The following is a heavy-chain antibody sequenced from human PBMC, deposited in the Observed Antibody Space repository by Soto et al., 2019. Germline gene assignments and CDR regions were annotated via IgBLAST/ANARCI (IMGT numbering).Heavy chain of an antibody. D-gene: IGHD3-3*01. V-gene: IGHV3-64D*06. CDR3: VKDRGVSGYDFWSGYYDYYYYGMDV. CDR2: ISSNGGST. Sequence: LRLSCSASGFTFSSYAMHWVRQAPGKGLEYVSAISSNGGSTYYADSVKGRFTISRDNSKNTLYLQMSSLRAEDTAVYYCVKDRGVSGYDFWSGYYDYYYYGMDVWGQGTTVTVSS. J-gene: IGHJ6*02. CDR1: GFTFSSYA.